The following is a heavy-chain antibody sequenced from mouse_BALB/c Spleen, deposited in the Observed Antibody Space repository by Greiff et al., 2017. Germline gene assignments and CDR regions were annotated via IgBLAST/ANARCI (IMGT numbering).Heavy chain of an antibody. D-gene: IGHD2-1*01. V-gene: IGHV1-4*02. CDR3: ARWGVGNYDFDY. J-gene: IGHJ2*01. CDR1: GYTFTSYT. Sequence: QVQLKESAAELARPGASVKMSCKASGYTFTSYTMHWVKQRPGQGLEWIGYINPSSGYTEYNQKFKDKTTLTADKSSSTAYMQLSSLTSEDSAVYYCARWGVGNYDFDYWGQGTTLTVSS. CDR2: INPSSGYT.